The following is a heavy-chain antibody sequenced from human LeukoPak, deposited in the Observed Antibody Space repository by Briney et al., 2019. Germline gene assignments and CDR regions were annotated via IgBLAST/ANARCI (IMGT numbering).Heavy chain of an antibody. J-gene: IGHJ4*02. CDR2: ISGSGGST. CDR1: GFTFSSYA. V-gene: IGHV3-23*01. CDR3: ARDRQVPAVVDY. Sequence: GGSLRLSCAASGFTFSSYAMSWVRQAPGKGLEWVSAISGSGGSTYYADSVRGRFTISRDNSKNTLYLQMNSLRAEDTAVYYCARDRQVPAVVDYWGQGTLVAVSP. D-gene: IGHD2-2*01.